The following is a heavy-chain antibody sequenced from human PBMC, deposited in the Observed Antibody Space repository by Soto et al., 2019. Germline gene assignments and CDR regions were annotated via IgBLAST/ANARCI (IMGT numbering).Heavy chain of an antibody. V-gene: IGHV3-33*01. Sequence: GGSLRLSCAASGFTSSSYGMHWVRQAPGKGLEWVAVIWYDGSNKYYADSVKGRFTISRDNSKNTLYLQMNSLRAEDTAVYYCARDNIVIKSFDYWGQGTLVTVSS. CDR3: ARDNIVIKSFDY. D-gene: IGHD3-16*02. J-gene: IGHJ4*02. CDR1: GFTSSSYG. CDR2: IWYDGSNK.